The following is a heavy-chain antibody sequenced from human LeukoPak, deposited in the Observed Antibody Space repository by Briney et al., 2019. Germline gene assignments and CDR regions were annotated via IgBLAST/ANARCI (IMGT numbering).Heavy chain of an antibody. V-gene: IGHV1-8*03. CDR1: GYTFTSYD. D-gene: IGHD2-21*02. CDR2: MNPNSGNT. J-gene: IGHJ4*02. Sequence: ASVKVSCKASGYTFTSYDINWVRQATGQGLEWMGWMNPNSGNTGYAQKFQGRVTITRNTSISTAYMELSSLRSEDTAVYYCARDLAYCGGDCYSGLDYWGQGTLVTVSS. CDR3: ARDLAYCGGDCYSGLDY.